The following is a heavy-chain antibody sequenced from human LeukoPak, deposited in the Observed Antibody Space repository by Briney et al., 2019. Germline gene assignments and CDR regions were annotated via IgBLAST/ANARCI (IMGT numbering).Heavy chain of an antibody. J-gene: IGHJ5*02. CDR3: ARGPLRGFSIVVVPAATDNWFDP. V-gene: IGHV1-8*02. Sequence: GASVKVSCKASGGTFSSYDINWVRQATGQGLEWMGWMNPNSGNTGYAQKFQGRVTMTRNTSISTAYMELSSLRSEDTAVYYCARGPLRGFSIVVVPAATDNWFDPWGQGTLVTVSS. D-gene: IGHD2-2*01. CDR2: MNPNSGNT. CDR1: GGTFSSYD.